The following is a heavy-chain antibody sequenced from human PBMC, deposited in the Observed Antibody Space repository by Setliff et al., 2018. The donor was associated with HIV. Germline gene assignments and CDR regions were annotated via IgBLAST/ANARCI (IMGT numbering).Heavy chain of an antibody. CDR1: GGSFSGYY. J-gene: IGHJ4*02. CDR3: ARVRMGGYFDF. D-gene: IGHD3-16*01. V-gene: IGHV4-34*01. CDR2: INQSGST. Sequence: SETLSLTCAVYGGSFSGYYWSWIRQPPGKGLEWIGEINQSGSTNYNPSLKSRATKSVDRSKNQFSLKLSSVTAADTAVYYCARVRMGGYFDFWGQGTLVTVSS.